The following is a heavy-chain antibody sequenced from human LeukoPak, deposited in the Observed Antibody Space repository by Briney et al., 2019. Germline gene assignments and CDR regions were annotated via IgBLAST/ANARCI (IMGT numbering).Heavy chain of an antibody. V-gene: IGHV4-39*01. CDR1: GGSISSSSYY. J-gene: IGHJ5*02. CDR3: ATLWIAVAGENWFDP. D-gene: IGHD6-19*01. CDR2: IYYSGST. Sequence: PSETLSLICTVSGGSISSSSYYWGWIRQPPGKGLEWIGSIYYSGSTYYNPSLKSRVTISVDTSKNQFSLKLSSVTAADTAVYYCATLWIAVAGENWFDPWGQGTLVTVSS.